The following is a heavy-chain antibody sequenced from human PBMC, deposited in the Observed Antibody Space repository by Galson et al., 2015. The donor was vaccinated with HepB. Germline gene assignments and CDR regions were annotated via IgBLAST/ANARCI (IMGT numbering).Heavy chain of an antibody. Sequence: SLRLSCAASGFTFSDYYMSWIRQAPGKGLEWVSAISGSGGSTYYADSVKGRFTISRDNSKNTLYLQMNSLRAEDTAVYYCAKDHVDTAMALFDYWGQGTLVTVSS. CDR3: AKDHVDTAMALFDY. V-gene: IGHV3-23*01. J-gene: IGHJ4*02. CDR1: GFTFSDYY. CDR2: ISGSGGST. D-gene: IGHD5-18*01.